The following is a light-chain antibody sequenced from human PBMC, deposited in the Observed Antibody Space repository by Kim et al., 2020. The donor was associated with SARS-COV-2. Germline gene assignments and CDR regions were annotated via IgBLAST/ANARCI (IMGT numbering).Light chain of an antibody. CDR2: GAS. J-gene: IGKJ4*01. Sequence: EMLMTQSPATLSVSPGEIATLSCRASRSVTSKLGWYQQNPGQAPKLLIYGASTRATGTPPRFSGSGSGTEFTLTISSQQSEDFGLYYCLQYNKWPLTFGGGTKVDIK. CDR3: LQYNKWPLT. V-gene: IGKV3-15*01. CDR1: RSVTSK.